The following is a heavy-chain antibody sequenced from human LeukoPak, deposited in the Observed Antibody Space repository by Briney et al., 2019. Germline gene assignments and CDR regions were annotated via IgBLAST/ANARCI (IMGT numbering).Heavy chain of an antibody. Sequence: GGSLRLSCAASKFTFTNYWMSWVRQAPGKGPEWVSAISGSGGDTYYADSVKGRFTISRDNSKNTLYLQMNSLRAEDTAVYYCAKKGATTGDFDYWGQGTLVTVSS. CDR3: AKKGATTGDFDY. CDR1: KFTFTNYW. CDR2: ISGSGGDT. D-gene: IGHD1-26*01. V-gene: IGHV3-23*01. J-gene: IGHJ4*02.